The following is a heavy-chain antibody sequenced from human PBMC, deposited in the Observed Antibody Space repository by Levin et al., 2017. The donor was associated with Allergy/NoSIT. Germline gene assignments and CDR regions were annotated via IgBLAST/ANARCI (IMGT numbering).Heavy chain of an antibody. CDR2: INPSGGST. V-gene: IGHV1-46*01. J-gene: IGHJ4*02. CDR3: ARDGYCSGGRCPFDY. CDR1: GYTFTSYY. Sequence: ASVKVSCKASGYTFTSYYMHWVRQAPGQGLEWMGIINPSGGSTSYAQKFQGRVTMTRDTSTSTVHMELSSLRSEDTAVDYCARDGYCSGGRCPFDYWGQGTLVTVSS. D-gene: IGHD2-15*01.